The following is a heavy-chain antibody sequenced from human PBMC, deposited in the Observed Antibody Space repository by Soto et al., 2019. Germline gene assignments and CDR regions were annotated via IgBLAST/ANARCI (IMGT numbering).Heavy chain of an antibody. J-gene: IGHJ6*02. Sequence: QVQLVQSGAEVKKPGSSVTVSCKTSGGTFSKDAINWVRQAPGQGLEWMGLLIPVFGSPISAQKFQGRIRITADESTSTAFMYLSSLRSEDTAVYYCTRVLGYTFEPGKTRYYAMDVWGQGTTVSVSS. CDR2: LIPVFGSP. CDR1: GGTFSKDA. CDR3: TRVLGYTFEPGKTRYYAMDV. D-gene: IGHD5-18*01. V-gene: IGHV1-69*01.